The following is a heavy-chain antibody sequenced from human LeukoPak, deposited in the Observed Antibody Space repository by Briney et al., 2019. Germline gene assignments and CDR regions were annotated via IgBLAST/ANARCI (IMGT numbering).Heavy chain of an antibody. CDR3: ATNIVGATDY. CDR2: IYYSGST. V-gene: IGHV4-39*01. J-gene: IGHJ4*02. Sequence: SETLSLTCTVSGGSISSSNYSWGWIRQPPGKGLEWIGSIYYSGSTYYNPSLKSRVTISVDTSKNQFSLKLSSVTAADTAVYYCATNIVGATDYWGQGTLVTVSS. D-gene: IGHD1-26*01. CDR1: GGSISSSNYS.